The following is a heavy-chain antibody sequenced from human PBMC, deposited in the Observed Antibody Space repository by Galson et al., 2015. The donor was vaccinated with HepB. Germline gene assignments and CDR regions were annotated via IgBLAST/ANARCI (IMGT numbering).Heavy chain of an antibody. Sequence: SVKVSCKASGGTFSSYTISWVRQAPGQGLEWMGRIIPILGIANYAQKFQGRVTITADKSTSTAYMELSSLRSEDTAVYYCAREGGWEDTAMVGDYYYYGMDVWGQGTTVTVSS. V-gene: IGHV1-69*04. D-gene: IGHD5-18*01. CDR1: GGTFSSYT. J-gene: IGHJ6*02. CDR2: IIPILGIA. CDR3: AREGGWEDTAMVGDYYYYGMDV.